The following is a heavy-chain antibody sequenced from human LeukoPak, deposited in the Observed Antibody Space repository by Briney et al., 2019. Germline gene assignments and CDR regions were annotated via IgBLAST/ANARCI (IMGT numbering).Heavy chain of an antibody. CDR3: TTELGLSFGVRYFDH. J-gene: IGHJ4*02. CDR2: IKSKIDGETT. V-gene: IGHV3-15*01. D-gene: IGHD3-10*01. Sequence: GGSLRLSCAASGFTFSNAWMSWVRQAPGKGLEWVGHIKSKIDGETTGYAAPVKGRFTISRDDSKNMLYLQMRGLKTEDTAVYYCTTELGLSFGVRYFDHWGQGTSAAVSS. CDR1: GFTFSNAW.